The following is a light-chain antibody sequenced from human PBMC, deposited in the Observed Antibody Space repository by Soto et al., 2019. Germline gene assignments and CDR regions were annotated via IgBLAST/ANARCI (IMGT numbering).Light chain of an antibody. J-gene: IGKJ5*01. CDR1: QSINRD. CDR2: GAS. CDR3: QQYGSSPSIT. V-gene: IGKV3-15*01. Sequence: EIVMTQSPSTLSVSPWESSKLSFRASQSINRDLAWYVQEPGQAPRRVIYGASTRATGIPARFSGSGSGTDFTLTISRLEPEDFAVYYCQQYGSSPSITFGQGTRLEIK.